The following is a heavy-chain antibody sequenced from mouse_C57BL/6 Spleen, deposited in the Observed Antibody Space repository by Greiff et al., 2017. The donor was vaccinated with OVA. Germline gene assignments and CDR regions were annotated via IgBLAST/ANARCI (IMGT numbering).Heavy chain of an antibody. J-gene: IGHJ4*01. V-gene: IGHV5-9-1*02. CDR2: ISSGGDYI. CDR1: GFTFSSYA. CDR3: TREGDDGFYYAMDY. D-gene: IGHD2-3*01. Sequence: EVKLVESGEGLVKPGGSLKLSCAASGFTFSSYAMSWVRQTPEKRLEWVAYISSGGDYIYYADTVKGRFTISRDNARNTLYLQMSSLKSEDTAMYYCTREGDDGFYYAMDYWGQGTSVTVSS.